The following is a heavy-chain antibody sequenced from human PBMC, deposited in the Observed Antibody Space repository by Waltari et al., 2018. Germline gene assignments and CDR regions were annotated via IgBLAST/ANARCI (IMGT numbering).Heavy chain of an antibody. Sequence: EVRLDESGGGLVETGGSVRLSCAGSGFSFSKALIFLDLRAAGSGLEWVGRIKSRTDDGTTDYASPVRGRLTISRDDSRNTLYLQMDSLKTEDTAVYYCLTDWCMVGRPVGRFFDLWGRGTLVTVSS. CDR1: GFSFSKAL. CDR3: LTDWCMVGRPVGRFFDL. V-gene: IGHV3-15*01. J-gene: IGHJ2*01. CDR2: IKSRTDDGTT. D-gene: IGHD2-8*01.